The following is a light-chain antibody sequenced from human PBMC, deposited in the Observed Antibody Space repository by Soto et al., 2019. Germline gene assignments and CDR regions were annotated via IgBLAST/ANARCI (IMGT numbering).Light chain of an antibody. Sequence: QSALTQPASVSGSPGQSITISCTGTSSDVGSDNVVSWYQHYPGKAPQLIIYEGFKRPSGVSSRFSGSKSGNTASLTISGLQADDEAEYYCCSHAGRNTYVFGTGTKLTVL. CDR2: EGF. CDR3: CSHAGRNTYV. CDR1: SSDVGSDNV. J-gene: IGLJ1*01. V-gene: IGLV2-23*01.